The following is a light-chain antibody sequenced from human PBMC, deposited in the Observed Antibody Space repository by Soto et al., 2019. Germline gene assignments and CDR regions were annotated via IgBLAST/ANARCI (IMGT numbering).Light chain of an antibody. J-gene: IGLJ3*02. Sequence: QSVLTQPPSVSAAPGQSVTISCSGTSSNIAKNYVSWYQQLPGTAPKLLIYDNKKRPSGIPDRFSGSKSGTSATLGITGLQTGDEADYYCGAWDSSLSAGVFGGGTKVTVL. CDR2: DNK. CDR1: SSNIAKNY. CDR3: GAWDSSLSAGV. V-gene: IGLV1-51*01.